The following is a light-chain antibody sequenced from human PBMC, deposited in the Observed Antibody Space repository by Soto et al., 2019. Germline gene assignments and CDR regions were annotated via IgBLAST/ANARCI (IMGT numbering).Light chain of an antibody. CDR1: QSIKNY. J-gene: IGKJ1*01. CDR3: QQRSNWPPWT. CDR2: DAS. Sequence: EIVLTQSPGTLSLSPGARDTLSCKAIQSIKNYLAWYQKKPGQAPRLLIYDASNRATGIPARFSGSGSGTNFTLTISSLEPEDFAVYYCQQRSNWPPWTFGQGTKVDIK. V-gene: IGKV3-11*01.